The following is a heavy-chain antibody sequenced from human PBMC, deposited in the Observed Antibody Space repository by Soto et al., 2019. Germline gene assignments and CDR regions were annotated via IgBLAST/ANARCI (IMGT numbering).Heavy chain of an antibody. J-gene: IGHJ5*02. Sequence: SVEVSCKASGGTFSSYAISWVRQAPGQGLEWMGGIIPIFGTANYAQKFQGRVTITADKSTSTAYMELSSLRSEDTAVYYCARSGAFYDILTGLNWFDPWGQGTLVTVSS. V-gene: IGHV1-69*06. CDR2: IIPIFGTA. D-gene: IGHD3-9*01. CDR3: ARSGAFYDILTGLNWFDP. CDR1: GGTFSSYA.